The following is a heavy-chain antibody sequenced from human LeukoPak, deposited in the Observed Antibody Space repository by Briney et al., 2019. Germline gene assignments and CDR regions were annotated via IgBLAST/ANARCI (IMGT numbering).Heavy chain of an antibody. V-gene: IGHV4-30-2*01. CDR3: ARGGIGAFDI. J-gene: IGHJ3*02. CDR1: GGSISSGGYS. Sequence: PSETLSLTCAVSGGSISSGGYSWSWIRQPPGTGLEWIGYIYHSGSTYYNPSLKSRVTISVDRSKNQFSLKLSSVTAADTAVYYCARGGIGAFDIWGQGTMVTVSS. D-gene: IGHD3-16*02. CDR2: IYHSGST.